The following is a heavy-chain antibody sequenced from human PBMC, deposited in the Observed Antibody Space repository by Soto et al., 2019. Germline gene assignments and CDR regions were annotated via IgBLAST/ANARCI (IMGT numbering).Heavy chain of an antibody. CDR2: FVPLFGTT. V-gene: IGHV1-69*01. Sequence: QLVQSGSEVKKPGSSVKVSCQASGGTFSCYVVTWVRQAPGQGLERMGEFVPLFGTTNYAQRFSDRITITAEESTSTAYMELRTLRSDDTAVYYCATHGLGVSSPPYFDNCGKGTLVTVSS. J-gene: IGHJ4*02. CDR3: ATHGLGVSSPPYFDN. D-gene: IGHD3-16*01. CDR1: GGTFSCYV.